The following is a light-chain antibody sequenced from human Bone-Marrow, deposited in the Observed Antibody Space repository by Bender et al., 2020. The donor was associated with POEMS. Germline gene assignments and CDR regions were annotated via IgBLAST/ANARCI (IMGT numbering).Light chain of an antibody. CDR3: SSYTTSSTEV. J-gene: IGLJ2*01. CDR1: SSDVGGYNY. V-gene: IGLV2-8*01. CDR2: EVT. Sequence: QSALTQPPSASGSPGQSVTISCTGTSSDVGGYNYVSWYQQHPGKAPKLMIYEVTKRPSGVPDRFSGSKSGNTASLIISGLQADDEADYYCSSYTTSSTEVFGGGTKLTVL.